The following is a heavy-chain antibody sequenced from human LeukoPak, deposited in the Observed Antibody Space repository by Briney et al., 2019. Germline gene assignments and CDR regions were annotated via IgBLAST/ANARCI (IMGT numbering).Heavy chain of an antibody. CDR1: GYTFTGYY. CDR3: ARTIWSGYYQVPFDY. J-gene: IGHJ4*02. Sequence: ASVKVSCKASGYTFTGYYIHWVRQAPGQGLEWMGWIKPNSGDTNYAQKFQGRVTMTRDTSISTAYMELSRLRSDDTAVYYCARTIWSGYYQVPFDYWGQGTLVTVSS. D-gene: IGHD3-3*01. V-gene: IGHV1-2*02. CDR2: IKPNSGDT.